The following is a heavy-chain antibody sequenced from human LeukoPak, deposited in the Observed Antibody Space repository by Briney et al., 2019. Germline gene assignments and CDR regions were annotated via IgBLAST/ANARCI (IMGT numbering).Heavy chain of an antibody. CDR1: GFTFSDYY. V-gene: IGHV3-11*03. D-gene: IGHD5-18*01. CDR2: ISSSSSYT. CDR3: ARWSAIRGYSYGYHDP. Sequence: PGGSLRLSCAASGFTFSDYYMSWIGQAPGKGLEWVSYISSSSSYTNYADSVKGRFTISRDNAKNSLYLQMNSLRAEDTAVYYCARWSAIRGYSYGYHDPWDQGTLVTVSS. J-gene: IGHJ5*02.